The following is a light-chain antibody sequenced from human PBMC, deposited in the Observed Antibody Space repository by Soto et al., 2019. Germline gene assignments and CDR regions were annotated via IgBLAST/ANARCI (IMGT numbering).Light chain of an antibody. CDR1: QDISNF. V-gene: IGKV1-16*02. Sequence: DIQLTQSPSSLSASVGDRVTITCRASQDISNFLVWFQQRPGKAPKSLIYAASSLHTGVPSKFSGSGSGTDFTLTITSLPPEDFATYYCQQYYAFPPTFGQGTKVEI. J-gene: IGKJ1*01. CDR3: QQYYAFPPT. CDR2: AAS.